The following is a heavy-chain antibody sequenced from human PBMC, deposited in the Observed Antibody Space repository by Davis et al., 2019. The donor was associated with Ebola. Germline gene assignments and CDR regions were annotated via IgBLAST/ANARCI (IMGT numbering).Heavy chain of an antibody. V-gene: IGHV3-53*05. Sequence: GESLKISCAASGFTVSSNYMSWVRQAPGKGLEWVSVIYSGGSTYYADSVKGRFTISRDNSKNTLYLQMNSLRSEDTAVYYCARDARGGDIVVVIALDYWGQGTLVTVSS. CDR1: GFTVSSNY. D-gene: IGHD2-21*01. J-gene: IGHJ4*02. CDR3: ARDARGGDIVVVIALDY. CDR2: IYSGGST.